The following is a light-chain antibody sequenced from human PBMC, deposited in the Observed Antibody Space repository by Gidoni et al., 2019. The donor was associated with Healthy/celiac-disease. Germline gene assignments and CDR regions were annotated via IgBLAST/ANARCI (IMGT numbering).Light chain of an antibody. Sequence: DIQLTQSPSSLSASVGDRVTITCRTSQSISSYVTWYQQKPGKAPKLLIYAASSLQSGVPSRFSGSGSGTDFTLTISSLQPEDFATYYCQQSYSTPQTSGQGTKVEIK. J-gene: IGKJ1*01. CDR1: QSISSY. V-gene: IGKV1-39*01. CDR2: AAS. CDR3: QQSYSTPQT.